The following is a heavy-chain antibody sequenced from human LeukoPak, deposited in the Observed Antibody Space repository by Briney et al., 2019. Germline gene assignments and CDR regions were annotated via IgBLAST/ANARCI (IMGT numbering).Heavy chain of an antibody. D-gene: IGHD3-16*01. J-gene: IGHJ3*02. CDR2: VGIVGDT. Sequence: PGGSLRLSCAPSGSTFSSYEMDWVSQVAGKGLEWVSAVGIVGDTFYSGSVKGQFTISRENAENSLFLQMNSLRAGDTAVYYCAREGRGSSADAFDIWGQGTMVTVSS. CDR1: GSTFSSYE. V-gene: IGHV3-13*01. CDR3: AREGRGSSADAFDI.